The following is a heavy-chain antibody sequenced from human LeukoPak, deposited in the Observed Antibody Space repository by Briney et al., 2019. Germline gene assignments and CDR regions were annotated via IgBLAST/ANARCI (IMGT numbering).Heavy chain of an antibody. Sequence: SETLSLTCTVSGGSISSRTYYWGWIPQPPGKGLEWIASIYYSGSTHYNPSLKSRVTISIDTSKNQFSLKLSSVTAADTAVYYCARLVGAATDPFDYWGQGTLVTVSS. V-gene: IGHV4-39*01. CDR1: GGSISSRTYY. CDR2: IYYSGST. J-gene: IGHJ4*01. D-gene: IGHD1-26*01. CDR3: ARLVGAATDPFDY.